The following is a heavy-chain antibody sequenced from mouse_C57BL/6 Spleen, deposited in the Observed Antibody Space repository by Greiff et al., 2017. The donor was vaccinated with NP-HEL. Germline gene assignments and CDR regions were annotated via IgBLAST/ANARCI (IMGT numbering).Heavy chain of an antibody. Sequence: QVQLLQPGAELVRPGSSVKLSCKASGYTFTSYWMHWVKQRPIQGLEWIGNIDPSDSETHYNQKFKDKATLTVDKSSSTAYMQLSSLTSEDSAVYYYARDYYGSSCWFAYWGQGTMVTVSA. CDR1: GYTFTSYW. CDR2: IDPSDSET. D-gene: IGHD1-1*01. V-gene: IGHV1-52*01. J-gene: IGHJ3*01. CDR3: ARDYYGSSCWFAY.